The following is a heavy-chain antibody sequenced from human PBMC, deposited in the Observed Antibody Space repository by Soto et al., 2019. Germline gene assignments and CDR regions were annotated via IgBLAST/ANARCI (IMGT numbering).Heavy chain of an antibody. Sequence: ASVKVSCKTSGYTFSNYGINWVRQAPGQGLEWMGWISAYNGNTNFAQKLQGRVSLTTDTSSTTAYMELRSLTSDVTSVYYCARDLVPGYTGFSDYWGQGTLVTVSS. CDR1: GYTFSNYG. CDR2: ISAYNGNT. J-gene: IGHJ4*02. CDR3: ARDLVPGYTGFSDY. V-gene: IGHV1-18*01. D-gene: IGHD5-12*01.